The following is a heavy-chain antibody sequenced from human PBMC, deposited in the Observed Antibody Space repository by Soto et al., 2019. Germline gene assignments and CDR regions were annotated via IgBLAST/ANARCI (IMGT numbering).Heavy chain of an antibody. J-gene: IGHJ6*03. Sequence: GGSLRLSCAVSGFTFSSYSMNWVRQTPGKGLEWVSYVSSSSSTIYYADSVKGRFTISRDNAKNSLYLQMNSLRAEDTAVYYCARDSTYDILTGPGAYYMDVWGKGTTVTVSS. V-gene: IGHV3-48*01. CDR1: GFTFSSYS. D-gene: IGHD3-9*01. CDR2: VSSSSSTI. CDR3: ARDSTYDILTGPGAYYMDV.